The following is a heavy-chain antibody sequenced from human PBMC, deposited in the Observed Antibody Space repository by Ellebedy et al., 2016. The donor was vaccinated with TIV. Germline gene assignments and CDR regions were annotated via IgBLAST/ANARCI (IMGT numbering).Heavy chain of an antibody. V-gene: IGHV1-2*02. CDR2: INPKTGDI. Sequence: ASVKVSCKASGYIFTDHRVDWVRQAPGQGLEWMGWINPKTGDIHYVQRFQGRVTMTRDTSITTVYMELDRLTSDDTAVYYCARDRMGSYEYWGQGTRVTVSS. J-gene: IGHJ4*02. CDR3: ARDRMGSYEY. CDR1: GYIFTDHR. D-gene: IGHD3-10*01.